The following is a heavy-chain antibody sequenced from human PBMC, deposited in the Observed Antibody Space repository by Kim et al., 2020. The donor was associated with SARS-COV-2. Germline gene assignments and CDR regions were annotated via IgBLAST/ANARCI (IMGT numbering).Heavy chain of an antibody. CDR3: ARASLSPGDLDY. J-gene: IGHJ4*02. D-gene: IGHD3-16*01. Sequence: YYADSVKGRFTISRHNSKNTLYLQMNSLRAEDTAVYYCARASLSPGDLDYWGQGTLVTVSS. V-gene: IGHV3-53*04.